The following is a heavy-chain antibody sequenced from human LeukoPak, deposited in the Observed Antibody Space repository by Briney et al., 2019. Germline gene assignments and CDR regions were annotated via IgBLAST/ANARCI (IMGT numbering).Heavy chain of an antibody. Sequence: GGSLRLSCAASGFTFSSYGMHWVRQAPGKGLEWVAVIWYDGSNKYYADSVKGRFTISRDNSKNTLYLQMNSLRAEDTAVYYCARDGYGDYGMDVWGQGTTVTVSS. CDR1: GFTFSSYG. D-gene: IGHD4-17*01. CDR3: ARDGYGDYGMDV. J-gene: IGHJ6*02. CDR2: IWYDGSNK. V-gene: IGHV3-33*01.